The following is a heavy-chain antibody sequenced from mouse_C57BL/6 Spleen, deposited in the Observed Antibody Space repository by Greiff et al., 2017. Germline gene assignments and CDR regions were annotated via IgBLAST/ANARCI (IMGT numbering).Heavy chain of an antibody. V-gene: IGHV2-5*01. CDR2: IWRGGST. J-gene: IGHJ2*01. CDR3: AKGGIYDGYYVDY. CDR1: GFSLTSYG. D-gene: IGHD2-3*01. Sequence: QVQLKESGPGLVQPSQSLSITCTVSGFSLTSYGVHWVRQSPGKGLEWLGVIWRGGSTDYNAAFMSRLSITKDNSKSQVFFKMNSLQADDTAIYYCAKGGIYDGYYVDYWGQGTTLTVSS.